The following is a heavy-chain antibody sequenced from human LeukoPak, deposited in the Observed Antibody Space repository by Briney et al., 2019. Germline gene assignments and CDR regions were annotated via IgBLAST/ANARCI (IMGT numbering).Heavy chain of an antibody. Sequence: GASVKVSCKASGYTFTSYYMHWERQAPGQGLEWMGIINPSGGSTSYAQKFQGRVTMTRDTSTSTVYMELSSLRSEDTAVYYCARGRITMVRGVITWFDPWGQGTLVTVSS. J-gene: IGHJ5*02. V-gene: IGHV1-46*01. D-gene: IGHD3-10*01. CDR2: INPSGGST. CDR1: GYTFTSYY. CDR3: ARGRITMVRGVITWFDP.